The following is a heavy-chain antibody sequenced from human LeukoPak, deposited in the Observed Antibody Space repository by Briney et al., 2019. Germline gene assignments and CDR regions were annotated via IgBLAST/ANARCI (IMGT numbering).Heavy chain of an antibody. CDR2: IHYSGST. CDR1: GGSISSYY. D-gene: IGHD1-26*01. CDR3: ARGGRYGAFDI. Sequence: SETLSLTCTVSGGSISSYYWSWIRQPPGKGLEWIGYIHYSGSTNYNPSLKSRVTISVDTSKNQFSLKLSSVTAADAAVYYCARGGRYGAFDIWGQGTMVTVSS. J-gene: IGHJ3*02. V-gene: IGHV4-59*01.